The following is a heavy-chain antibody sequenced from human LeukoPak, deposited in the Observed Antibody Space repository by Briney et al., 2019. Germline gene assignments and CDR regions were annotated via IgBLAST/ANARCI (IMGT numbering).Heavy chain of an antibody. CDR3: ARIVYYDSSGYGNAFDI. CDR1: GGSISSYF. V-gene: IGHV4-4*09. D-gene: IGHD3-22*01. CDR2: IYASGST. J-gene: IGHJ3*02. Sequence: SATLSLTCNVSGGSISSYFWTWMRQPPGKGLEWIGYIYASGSTNYNPSLKSRVTISVDTSKTQFSLKLSSVTAADTAVYYCARIVYYDSSGYGNAFDIWGQGTMVTVSS.